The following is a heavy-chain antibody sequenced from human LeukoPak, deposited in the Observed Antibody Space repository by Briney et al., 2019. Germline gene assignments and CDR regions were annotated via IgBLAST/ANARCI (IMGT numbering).Heavy chain of an antibody. CDR1: GGTFSSYA. D-gene: IGHD1-1*01. Sequence: ASVKVSCKASGGTFSSYAISWVRQAPGQGLEWMGWIIPIFGTANYAQKFQGRVTITADKSTSTAYMELSSLRSEDTAVYYCARLEPEDYMDVWGKGTTVTVSS. J-gene: IGHJ6*03. CDR3: ARLEPEDYMDV. V-gene: IGHV1-69*06. CDR2: IIPIFGTA.